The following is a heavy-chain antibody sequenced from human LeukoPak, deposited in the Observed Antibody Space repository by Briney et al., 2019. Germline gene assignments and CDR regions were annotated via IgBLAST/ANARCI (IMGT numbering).Heavy chain of an antibody. Sequence: GRSLRLSCAASGFTFSSYGMHWVRQAPGKGLEWVAVIWYDGSNKYYADSVKGRFTISRDNSKNTLYLQMNSLRAEDTAVYYCAKDRTQSRDYLDYWGQGTLVTVSS. J-gene: IGHJ4*02. V-gene: IGHV3-33*06. CDR2: IWYDGSNK. CDR1: GFTFSSYG. CDR3: AKDRTQSRDYLDY.